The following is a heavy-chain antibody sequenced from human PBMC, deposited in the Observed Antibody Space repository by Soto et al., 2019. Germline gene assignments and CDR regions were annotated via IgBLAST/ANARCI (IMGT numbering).Heavy chain of an antibody. D-gene: IGHD6-6*01. Sequence: SXTVSCKASGYTFTGYYMHWVRQAPGQGLEWMGWINPNSGGTNYAQKFQGRVTMTRDTSISTAYMELSRLRSDDTAVYYCAREGSSSSRGYYYYYGMDVWGQGTTVTVS. CDR2: INPNSGGT. V-gene: IGHV1-2*02. CDR1: GYTFTGYY. J-gene: IGHJ6*02. CDR3: AREGSSSSRGYYYYYGMDV.